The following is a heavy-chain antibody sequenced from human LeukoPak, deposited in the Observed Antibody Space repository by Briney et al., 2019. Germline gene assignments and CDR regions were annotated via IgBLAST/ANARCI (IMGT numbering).Heavy chain of an antibody. CDR1: GFTFDDYA. CDR3: AKDKRWLPNDYYYYYYMDV. D-gene: IGHD5-24*01. V-gene: IGHV3-30*04. J-gene: IGHJ6*03. Sequence: GRSLRLSCAASGFTFDDYAMHWVRQAPGKGLEWVAVISYDGSNKKYADSVKGRFTISRDNSKNTLYLQMSSLRAEDTAVYYCAKDKRWLPNDYYYYYYMDVWGKGTTVTISS. CDR2: ISYDGSNK.